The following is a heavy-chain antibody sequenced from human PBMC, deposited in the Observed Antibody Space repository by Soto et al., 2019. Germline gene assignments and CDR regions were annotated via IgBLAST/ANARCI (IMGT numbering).Heavy chain of an antibody. J-gene: IGHJ6*03. CDR1: GFTFDDYG. V-gene: IGHV3-20*01. CDR2: INWSGGST. Sequence: EVQLVESGGGVVRPGGSLRLSCAASGFTFDDYGMSWVRQPPGKGLEWVSGINWSGGSTSYGGSVRGRFTNSRDNAKNSLYLQMNSLRAEDTALYHCARWRRCSGTSCYPYYYYYMDVWGKGTTVTVSS. D-gene: IGHD2-2*01. CDR3: ARWRRCSGTSCYPYYYYYMDV.